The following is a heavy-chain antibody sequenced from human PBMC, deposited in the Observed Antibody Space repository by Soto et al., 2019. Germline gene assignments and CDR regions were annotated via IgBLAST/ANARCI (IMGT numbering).Heavy chain of an antibody. Sequence: EVQLLESGGGLVQPGGSLRLSCAASGFTFSSYAMSWVRQAPGKGLEWVSAITAGGGSTYYADSVKGRFTISRDNSKNTLYLQMKSLRAEDTAVYYCAKGCYYDSSGYYVRRYFDYWGQGTLVTVSS. CDR3: AKGCYYDSSGYYVRRYFDY. CDR2: ITAGGGST. J-gene: IGHJ4*02. CDR1: GFTFSSYA. D-gene: IGHD3-22*01. V-gene: IGHV3-23*01.